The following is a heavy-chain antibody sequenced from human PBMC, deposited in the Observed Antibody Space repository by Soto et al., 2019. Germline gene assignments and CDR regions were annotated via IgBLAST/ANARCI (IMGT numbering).Heavy chain of an antibody. CDR3: AKVAGDSSSWYRDAFDI. J-gene: IGHJ3*02. V-gene: IGHV3-23*01. CDR1: GFTFSSYA. CDR2: ISGSGGST. D-gene: IGHD6-13*01. Sequence: GGSLRLSCAASGFTFSSYAMSWVRQAPGKGLEWVSAISGSGGSTYYADSVKGRFTISRDNSKNTLYLQMNSLRAEDTAVYYCAKVAGDSSSWYRDAFDIWGQGTMVTVS.